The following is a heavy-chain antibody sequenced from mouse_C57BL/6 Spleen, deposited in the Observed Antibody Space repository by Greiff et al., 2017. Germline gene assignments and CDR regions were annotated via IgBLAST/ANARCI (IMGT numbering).Heavy chain of an antibody. J-gene: IGHJ4*01. CDR3: ARLDYDYDEGYYYAMDY. CDR1: GYAFSSYW. Sequence: QVQLQQSGAELVKPGASVKISCKASGYAFSSYWMNWVKQRPGKGLEWIGQIYPGDGDTNYNGKFKGKATLTADKSSSTAYMQLSSLTSEDSAVYFCARLDYDYDEGYYYAMDYWGQGTSVTVSS. D-gene: IGHD2-4*01. CDR2: IYPGDGDT. V-gene: IGHV1-80*01.